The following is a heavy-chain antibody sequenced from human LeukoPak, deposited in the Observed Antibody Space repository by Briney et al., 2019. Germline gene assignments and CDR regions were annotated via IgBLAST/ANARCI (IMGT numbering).Heavy chain of an antibody. D-gene: IGHD6-19*01. CDR2: INPNSGAT. Sequence: ASVKVSCKASGYTVTGYYLHWGRQAPGQGLDWMGWINPNSGATNYAQKFQGRVTITRDTSISTAYMELTRLRSDDTAVYSCARSSGWFDPWGQGSLVTVSS. CDR3: ARSSGWFDP. CDR1: GYTVTGYY. J-gene: IGHJ5*02. V-gene: IGHV1-2*02.